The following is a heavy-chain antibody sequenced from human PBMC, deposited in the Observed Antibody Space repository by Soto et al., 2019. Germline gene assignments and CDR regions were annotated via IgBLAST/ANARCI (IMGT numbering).Heavy chain of an antibody. CDR2: IIPILGIA. D-gene: IGHD1-26*01. CDR3: ARDVVGASKGDY. J-gene: IGHJ4*02. Sequence: QVQLVQSGAEVKKPGSSVKVSCKASGGTFSSYTISWVRQAPGQGLEWMGRIIPILGIANYAQKFQGRVTITADNSTSTAYMELSSLRSEDTAVYYCARDVVGASKGDYWGQGTLVTVSS. V-gene: IGHV1-69*08. CDR1: GGTFSSYT.